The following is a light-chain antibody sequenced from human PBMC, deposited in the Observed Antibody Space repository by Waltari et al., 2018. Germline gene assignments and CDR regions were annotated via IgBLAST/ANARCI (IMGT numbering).Light chain of an antibody. CDR1: ALQGQY. CDR3: QSADSSGAYKV. V-gene: IGLV3-25*03. J-gene: IGLJ1*01. Sequence: SYELTPPPSVSVSPGQPATINRSGDALQGQYAYWYQQKPGQAPLLVIYKDNQRPSGIPERFSGSTSGTIVTLTISGVQAEDEADYYCQSADSSGAYKVFGTGTKVSVL. CDR2: KDN.